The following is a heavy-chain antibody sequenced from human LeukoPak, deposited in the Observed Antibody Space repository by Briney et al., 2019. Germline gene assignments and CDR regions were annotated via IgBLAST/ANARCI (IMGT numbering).Heavy chain of an antibody. Sequence: ASVKVSCKASGYTFTGYYIHWVRQAPGQGLEWMGWINPNSGGTNYAQKFQGRVTMTRDTSISTAYMELSRLRSDDTAVYYCARDLYCSGGSCRAGSNWFDPWGQGTLVTVSS. D-gene: IGHD2-15*01. CDR2: INPNSGGT. CDR1: GYTFTGYY. J-gene: IGHJ5*02. CDR3: ARDLYCSGGSCRAGSNWFDP. V-gene: IGHV1-2*02.